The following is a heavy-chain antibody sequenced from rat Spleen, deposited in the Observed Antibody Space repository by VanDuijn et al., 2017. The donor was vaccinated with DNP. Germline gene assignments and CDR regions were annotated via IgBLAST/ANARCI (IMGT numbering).Heavy chain of an antibody. D-gene: IGHD1-11*01. CDR2: VNYDGDKF. CDR3: TTRGNYGGYDY. V-gene: IGHV5-20*01. Sequence: EVQLVESGGGLVQPGRSLKLSCAASRFTFSDSYMAWVRQAATKGLEWVASVNYDGDKFYYRDSVKGRFIVSRDFAKSTLYLQMDSLRSEDSATYYCTTRGNYGGYDYWGQGVMVTVSS. J-gene: IGHJ2*01. CDR1: RFTFSDSY.